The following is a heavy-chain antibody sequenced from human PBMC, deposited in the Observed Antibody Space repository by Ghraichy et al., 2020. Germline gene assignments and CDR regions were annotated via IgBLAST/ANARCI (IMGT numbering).Heavy chain of an antibody. CDR3: ARSGRTQRDKKYGMDV. Sequence: SETLSLTCTVSGGSISSGSYYWSWIRQPAGKGLEWIGRIYTSGSTNYNPSLKSRVTISVDTSKNQFSLKLSSVTAADTAVYYCARSGRTQRDKKYGMDVWGQGTTVTVSS. CDR1: GGSISSGSYY. D-gene: IGHD1-26*01. J-gene: IGHJ6*02. CDR2: IYTSGST. V-gene: IGHV4-61*02.